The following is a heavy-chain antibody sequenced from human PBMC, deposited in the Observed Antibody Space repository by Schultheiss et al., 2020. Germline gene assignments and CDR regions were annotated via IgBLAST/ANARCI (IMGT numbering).Heavy chain of an antibody. Sequence: GGSLRLSCAASGFTFSSYSMNWVRQAPGKGLEWVSSISSSSSYIYYADSVKGRFTISRDNAKNSLYLQMNSLRAEDTAVYYCARDISGYDSEVGFDYWGQGTLVTVSS. CDR3: ARDISGYDSEVGFDY. V-gene: IGHV3-21*01. D-gene: IGHD5-12*01. CDR1: GFTFSSYS. CDR2: ISSSSSYI. J-gene: IGHJ4*02.